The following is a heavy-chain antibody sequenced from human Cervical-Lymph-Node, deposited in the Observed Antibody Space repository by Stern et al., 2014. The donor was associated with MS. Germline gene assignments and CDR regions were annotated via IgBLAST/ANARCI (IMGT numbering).Heavy chain of an antibody. D-gene: IGHD2-15*01. CDR2: TWFDGSDK. CDR3: ARDSEDPLDY. CDR1: GFNFTNYG. V-gene: IGHV3-33*01. Sequence: DQLVESGGGVVQPGRSLRLSCAASGFNFTNYGIHWVRQAPGKGLEWVGVTWFDGSDKYYADSVKGRFTISRDNSQNTVYLQMNSLRGEDTAMYYCARDSEDPLDYWGQGTLVTVSS. J-gene: IGHJ4*02.